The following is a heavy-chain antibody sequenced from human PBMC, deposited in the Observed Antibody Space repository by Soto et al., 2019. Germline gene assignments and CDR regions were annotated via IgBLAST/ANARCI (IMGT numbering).Heavy chain of an antibody. CDR1: GFTFDGYA. Sequence: GGSLRLSCAASGFTFDGYAMHWVRQAPGKGLEWVSGLSWNSGSIGYADSVKGRFTISRDNTKNSLYLQMNSLRAEDTAFYYCAKSSDSSGYYVVDYWGQGTLVTVSS. CDR3: AKSSDSSGYYVVDY. CDR2: LSWNSGSI. J-gene: IGHJ4*02. D-gene: IGHD3-22*01. V-gene: IGHV3-9*01.